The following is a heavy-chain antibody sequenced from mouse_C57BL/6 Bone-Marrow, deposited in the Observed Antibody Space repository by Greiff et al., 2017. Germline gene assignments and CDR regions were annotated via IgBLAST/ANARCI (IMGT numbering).Heavy chain of an antibody. CDR3: ARRVAPMDY. D-gene: IGHD1-1*01. V-gene: IGHV5-6*01. CDR1: GFTFSSYG. Sequence: EVQGVESGGDLVKPGGSLKLSCAASGFTFSSYGMSWVRQTPDKRLEWVATLSSAGSYTFYPDSVTGRFTISRDNAKNTLYLQMSSMKSEDTAMYYCARRVAPMDYWGQGTTLTVSS. CDR2: LSSAGSYT. J-gene: IGHJ2*01.